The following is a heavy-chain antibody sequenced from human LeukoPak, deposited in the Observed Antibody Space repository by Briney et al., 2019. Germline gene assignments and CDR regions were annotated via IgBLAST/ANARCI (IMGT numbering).Heavy chain of an antibody. V-gene: IGHV3-9*01. D-gene: IGHD1-26*01. CDR3: AKDMRLSLVGATQGGFDY. J-gene: IGHJ4*02. Sequence: GRSLRLSCAASGFTFDDYAMHWVRQAPGKGLEWASGISWNSGSIGYADSVKGRFTISRDNAKNSLYLQMNSLRAEDTALYYCAKDMRLSLVGATQGGFDYWGQGTLVTVSS. CDR1: GFTFDDYA. CDR2: ISWNSGSI.